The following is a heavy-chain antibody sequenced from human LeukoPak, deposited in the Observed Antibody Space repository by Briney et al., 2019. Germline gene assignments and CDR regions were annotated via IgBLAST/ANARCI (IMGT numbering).Heavy chain of an antibody. CDR2: IYHSGST. CDR3: ARDGQQLAFDY. CDR1: GGSISSSSYY. V-gene: IGHV4-39*07. Sequence: PSETLSLTCTVPGGSISSSSYYWGWIRQPPGKGLEWIGSIYHSGSTYYNPSLKSRVTISVDTSKNQFSLRLSSVTAADTAVYYCARDGQQLAFDYWGQGTLVTVSS. J-gene: IGHJ4*02. D-gene: IGHD6-13*01.